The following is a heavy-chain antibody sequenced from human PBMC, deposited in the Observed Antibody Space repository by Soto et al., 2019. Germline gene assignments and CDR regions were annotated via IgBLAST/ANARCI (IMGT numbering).Heavy chain of an antibody. V-gene: IGHV3-33*01. Sequence: QVQLVESGGGVVQPGRSLRLSCAASGFTFSSYGMHWVRQAPGKGLEWVAVIWYDGSNKYYADSVKGRFTISRDNSKNTLYLQMNSLRAEDTAVYYCVIGYCSSTSCPEVDPWGQGTLVTVSS. D-gene: IGHD2-2*01. CDR2: IWYDGSNK. J-gene: IGHJ5*02. CDR1: GFTFSSYG. CDR3: VIGYCSSTSCPEVDP.